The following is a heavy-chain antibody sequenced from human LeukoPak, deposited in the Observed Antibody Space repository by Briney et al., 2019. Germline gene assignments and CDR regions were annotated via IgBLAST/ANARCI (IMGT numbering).Heavy chain of an antibody. V-gene: IGHV1-8*01. D-gene: IGHD3-10*01. CDR1: GYTFTSYD. CDR2: MNPNSGNT. Sequence: ASVKVSCKASGYTFTSYDINWVRQATGQGLEWMGWMNPNSGNTGYAQKFQGRVTMTRNTSISTAYMELSSLRSEDTTVYYCAREGTITMVRGVIITGWFDPWGQGTLVTVSS. J-gene: IGHJ5*02. CDR3: AREGTITMVRGVIITGWFDP.